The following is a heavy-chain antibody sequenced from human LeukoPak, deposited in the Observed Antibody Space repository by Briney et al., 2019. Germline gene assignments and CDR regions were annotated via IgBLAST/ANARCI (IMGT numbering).Heavy chain of an antibody. CDR2: IWYDGSNK. J-gene: IGHJ4*02. V-gene: IGHV3-33*01. D-gene: IGHD6-13*01. CDR3: ARARSSSCDY. CDR1: GFTFSSYG. Sequence: GGSLRLSCAASGFTFSSYGMHWVRQAPGKGPEWVAVIWYDGSNKYYADSVKGRFTISRDNSKNTLYLQMNSLRAEDTAVYYCARARSSSCDYWGQGTLVTVSS.